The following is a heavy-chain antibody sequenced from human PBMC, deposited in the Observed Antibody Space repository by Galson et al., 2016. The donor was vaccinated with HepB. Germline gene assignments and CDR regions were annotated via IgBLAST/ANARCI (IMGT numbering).Heavy chain of an antibody. V-gene: IGHV4-39*01. J-gene: IGHJ5*02. CDR2: IYDDGTTY. CDR1: GGSITRDTYY. CDR3: ARQRERADWLDP. D-gene: IGHD1-26*01. Sequence: ETLSLTCIVSGGSITRDTYYWGWIRQPPGKGLEWIGIIYDDGTTYYYNPSLKSRVTISVVTTKNEFSLRLTSVTAADTAVYYCARQRERADWLDPWGPETLVTVSS.